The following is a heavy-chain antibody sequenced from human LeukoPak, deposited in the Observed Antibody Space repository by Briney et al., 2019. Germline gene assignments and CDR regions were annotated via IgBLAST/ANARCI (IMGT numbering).Heavy chain of an antibody. CDR1: GITFSSHA. Sequence: GGSLRLSCAASGITFSSHAMTWVRQAPGKGLEWVAAIRGNGATTDYAASVKGRFTISRDNSKSTLYLQMNSLRAEDTAVYYCARDPRSSGWLHRDFDYWGQGTLVTVSS. J-gene: IGHJ4*02. D-gene: IGHD6-19*01. CDR3: ARDPRSSGWLHRDFDY. CDR2: IRGNGATT. V-gene: IGHV3-23*01.